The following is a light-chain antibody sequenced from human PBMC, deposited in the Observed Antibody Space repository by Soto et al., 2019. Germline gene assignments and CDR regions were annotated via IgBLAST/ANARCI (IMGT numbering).Light chain of an antibody. CDR1: QRVSSSY. CDR2: ATS. J-gene: IGKJ2*01. V-gene: IGKV3-20*01. CDR3: QQFVGSLYT. Sequence: EIALTQSPGTLSLSPGERATLSCRASQRVSSSYLAWYQQKPGIAPRLLNSATSVKATGIPDRFSGSESGTDFNLTISILEPEDFAVYFCQQFVGSLYTFGQRTNLAI.